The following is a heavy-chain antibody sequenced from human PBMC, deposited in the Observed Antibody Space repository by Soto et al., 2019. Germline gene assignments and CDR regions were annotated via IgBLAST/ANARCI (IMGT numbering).Heavy chain of an antibody. CDR3: AHVDIVVVPAATGYYYYGMDV. Sequence: QITLKESGPTLVKPTQTLTLTCTFSGFSLSTSGVGVGWIRQPPGKALEWLALIYWDDDKRYSPSLKSRLTITKATSKXRVRLXXTNMDPVDTATYYCAHVDIVVVPAATGYYYYGMDVWGQGTTVTVSS. J-gene: IGHJ6*02. CDR2: IYWDDDK. V-gene: IGHV2-5*02. D-gene: IGHD2-2*01. CDR1: GFSLSTSGVG.